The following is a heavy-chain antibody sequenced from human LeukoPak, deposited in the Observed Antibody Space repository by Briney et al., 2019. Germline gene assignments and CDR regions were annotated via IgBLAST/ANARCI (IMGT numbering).Heavy chain of an antibody. CDR3: ARSLGHHDY. CDR2: IYYSGST. J-gene: IGHJ4*02. D-gene: IGHD7-27*01. CDR1: GGSISSYY. V-gene: IGHV4-59*01. Sequence: PSETLSLTCTVSGGSISSYYWSWIRQPPGKGLEWIGYIYYSGSTYYNPSLKSRVTISLDTSKNQFSLKLNSVTAADTAVYYCARSLGHHDYWGQGTLVTVSS.